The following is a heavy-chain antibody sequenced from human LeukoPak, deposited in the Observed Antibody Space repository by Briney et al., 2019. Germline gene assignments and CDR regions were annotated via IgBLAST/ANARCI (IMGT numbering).Heavy chain of an antibody. CDR2: IYYSGST. J-gene: IGHJ4*02. CDR1: GGSISSSSYY. CDR3: ARPSDQLLFVIDY. D-gene: IGHD2-2*01. Sequence: SETLCLTCTVSGGSISSSSYYWGWIRQPPGKGLEWIGSIYYSGSTYYNPSLKSRVTISVDTSKNQFSLKLSSVTAADTAVYYCARPSDQLLFVIDYWGQGTLVTVSS. V-gene: IGHV4-39*01.